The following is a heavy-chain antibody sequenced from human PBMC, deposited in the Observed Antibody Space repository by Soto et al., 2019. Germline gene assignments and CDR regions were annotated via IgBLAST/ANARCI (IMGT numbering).Heavy chain of an antibody. CDR1: GFTFSSYA. J-gene: IGHJ4*02. CDR2: ISGSGGST. D-gene: IGHD5-12*01. Sequence: GGSLRLSCAASGFTFSSYAMSWVRQAPGKGLEWVSAISGSGGSTYYADSVKGRFTISRDNSKNTLYLQMNSLRAEDAAVYDCARDLNVATILYFDYWGQGTLVTVSS. CDR3: ARDLNVATILYFDY. V-gene: IGHV3-23*01.